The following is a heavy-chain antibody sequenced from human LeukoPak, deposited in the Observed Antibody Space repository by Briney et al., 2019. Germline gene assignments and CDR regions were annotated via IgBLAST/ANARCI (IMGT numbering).Heavy chain of an antibody. CDR1: GFSFSTYT. CDR3: AKERQTGDYFTSDF. V-gene: IGHV3-23*01. J-gene: IGHJ4*02. D-gene: IGHD4-17*01. CDR2: INGRGDST. Sequence: GGSLRLSCAASGFSFSTYTMNWVRQAPGKGLEWVSAINGRGDSTFYADSVKGQFTITRDNSKSTVYLQMNSLRADDTAVYYCAKERQTGDYFTSDFWGQGTLVTVSS.